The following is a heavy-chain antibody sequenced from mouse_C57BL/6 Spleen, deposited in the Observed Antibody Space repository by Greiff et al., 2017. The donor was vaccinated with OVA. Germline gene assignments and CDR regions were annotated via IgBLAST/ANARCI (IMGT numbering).Heavy chain of an antibody. V-gene: IGHV3-6*01. CDR2: ISYDGSN. CDR1: GYSITSGYY. CDR3: ARGYGSPWYFDV. D-gene: IGHD1-1*01. J-gene: IGHJ1*03. Sequence: ESGPGLVKPSQSLSLTCSVTGYSITSGYYWNWIRQFPGNKLEWMGYISYDGSNNYNPSLKNRISITRDTSKNQFFLKLNSVTTEDTATYYCARGYGSPWYFDVWGTGTTVTVSS.